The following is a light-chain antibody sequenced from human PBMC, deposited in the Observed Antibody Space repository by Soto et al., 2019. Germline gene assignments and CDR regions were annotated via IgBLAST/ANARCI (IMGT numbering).Light chain of an antibody. J-gene: IGKJ5*01. Sequence: EIVMTQSPGTLSVSPGERATLSCRASQSVSSNLAWYQQKPGQAPRLLIYGASTRATGIPARFSGRGSGTEFPLTLSSLQSEDFAVYYCQQHTDWPPLTFGQGTRLEIK. CDR3: QQHTDWPPLT. CDR2: GAS. V-gene: IGKV3-15*01. CDR1: QSVSSN.